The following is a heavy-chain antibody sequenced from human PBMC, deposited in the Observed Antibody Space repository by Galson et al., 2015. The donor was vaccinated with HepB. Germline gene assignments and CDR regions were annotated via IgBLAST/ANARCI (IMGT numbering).Heavy chain of an antibody. J-gene: IGHJ5*02. D-gene: IGHD2-21*02. V-gene: IGHV1-2*02. CDR1: GYTFTGYY. CDR3: ARDFNLILNYCGGDCSNWFDP. CDR2: INPNSGGT. Sequence: SVKVSCKASGYTFTGYYMHWVRQAPGQGLEWMGWINPNSGGTNYAQKFQGRVTMTRDTSISTAYMELSRLRSDDTAVYYCARDFNLILNYCGGDCSNWFDPWGQGTLVTVSS.